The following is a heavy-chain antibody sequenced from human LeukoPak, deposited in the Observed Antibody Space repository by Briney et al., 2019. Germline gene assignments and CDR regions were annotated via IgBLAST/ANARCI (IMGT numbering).Heavy chain of an antibody. CDR1: GGSITSDY. V-gene: IGHV4-4*07. CDR3: SRGGANDL. J-gene: IGHJ5*02. D-gene: IGHD4/OR15-4a*01. CDR2: IFTSGST. Sequence: SETLSLTCTVVGGSITSDYWSWIRQPAGKGLEWIGRIFTSGSTAYNPSLKSRVTMSLDTSKNQFFLRLSSVTAADTAAYFCSRGGANDLWGQGTLVTVSS.